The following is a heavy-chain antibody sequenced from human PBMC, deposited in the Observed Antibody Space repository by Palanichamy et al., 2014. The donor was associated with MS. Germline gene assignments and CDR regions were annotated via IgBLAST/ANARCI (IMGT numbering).Heavy chain of an antibody. J-gene: IGHJ4*02. V-gene: IGHV3-30-3*01. Sequence: QVQLVEVWGRRGPAWRSLRLSCVASGFTFTSYAMHWVRQAPAKGLEWVAVISSDGSNGHYADSVKGRLTISRDNSKNTLYLQMDSLRPEDTAVYYCARAPSSSWHNFDYWGQGTLVTVSS. CDR3: ARAPSSSWHNFDY. CDR1: GFTFTSYA. CDR2: ISSDGSNG. D-gene: IGHD6-13*01.